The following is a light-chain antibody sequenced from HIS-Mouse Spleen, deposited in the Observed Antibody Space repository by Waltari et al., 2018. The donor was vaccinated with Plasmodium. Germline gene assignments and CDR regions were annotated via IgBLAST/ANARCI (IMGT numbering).Light chain of an antibody. J-gene: IGLJ3*02. V-gene: IGLV3-25*03. CDR1: ALPKQY. CDR2: KDS. CDR3: QSADSSGTYPV. Sequence: SYELTQPPSVSVSPRQTARITCSGDALPKQYAYWYQQKPGQAPVLVIYKDSERPSGSPERFSGSSSGTTVTLTISGVQAEDEADYYCQSADSSGTYPVFGGGTKLTVL.